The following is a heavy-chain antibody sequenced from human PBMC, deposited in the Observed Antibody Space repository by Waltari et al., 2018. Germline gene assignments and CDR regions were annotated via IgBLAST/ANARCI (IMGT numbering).Heavy chain of an antibody. CDR3: ARNGDYYDSAAYYRP. CDR2: ISDDGSNK. D-gene: IGHD3-22*01. CDR1: GFTFLSST. V-gene: IGHV3-30-3*01. Sequence: QAQLVQSGGGVVQPGRSLRPSSAASGFTFLSSTFYWLRQPPGQGLEWGAAISDDGSNKHYADTVKGRVSISRENTKNTLHPQMDSLRPEDTAVYYCARNGDYYDSAAYYRPWGQGTLVTVSS. J-gene: IGHJ4*02.